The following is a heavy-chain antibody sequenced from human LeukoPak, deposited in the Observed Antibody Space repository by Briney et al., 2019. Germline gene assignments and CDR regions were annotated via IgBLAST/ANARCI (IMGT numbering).Heavy chain of an antibody. Sequence: SEALSLTCTVSGFSISTNYYWGWTRQPPGKGLEWIGSIHHSGNTYHNPSLRSRVIMSIDTPKNQFSLRLSSVTAADTAVYFCARTNWNPGDYWGQGTLVTVSS. CDR3: ARTNWNPGDY. CDR1: GFSISTNYY. CDR2: IHHSGNT. J-gene: IGHJ4*02. V-gene: IGHV4-38-2*02. D-gene: IGHD1-1*01.